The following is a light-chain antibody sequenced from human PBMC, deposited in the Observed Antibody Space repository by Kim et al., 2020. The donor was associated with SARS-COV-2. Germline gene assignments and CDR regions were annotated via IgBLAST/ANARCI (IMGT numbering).Light chain of an antibody. V-gene: IGLV3-21*04. CDR2: YDS. CDR1: NIGSKG. CDR3: QVWDSSSDQKV. Sequence: AQGKTARSTCGGNNIGSKGVDWYQQKPGQAPVLVIYYDSDRPSGIPERFSGSNSGNTATLTISRVEAGDEADYYCQVWDSSSDQKVFGGGTQLTVL. J-gene: IGLJ3*02.